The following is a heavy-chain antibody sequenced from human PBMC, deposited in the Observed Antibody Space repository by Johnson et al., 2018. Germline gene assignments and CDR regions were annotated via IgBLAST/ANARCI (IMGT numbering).Heavy chain of an antibody. D-gene: IGHD3-10*01. CDR3: AKDRVGTYYYNYYGLDV. J-gene: IGHJ6*02. Sequence: QVQLVQSGGGVVQXGRSXRLXCAASGFTFSSYAMHWVRQAPGKGLEWVAVISYDGTNKYYAASVKDRFTISRDNSKNTVYPQMNNLSAEDTAVYYCAKDRVGTYYYNYYGLDVWGQGTTVTVSS. V-gene: IGHV3-30-3*01. CDR2: ISYDGTNK. CDR1: GFTFSSYA.